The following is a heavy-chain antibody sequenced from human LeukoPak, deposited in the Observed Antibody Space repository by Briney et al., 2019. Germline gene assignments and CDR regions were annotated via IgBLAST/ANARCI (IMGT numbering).Heavy chain of an antibody. V-gene: IGHV3-74*01. CDR2: MNTDGSRT. Sequence: PGGSLRLSCAASGFTFSRYWMHWVRQAPGEGLVWVSRMNTDGSRTDYADSVKGRFTISRDNAKNTLYLQMNSLGVEDTAVYSCTSDFGGHDDFWGQGILVTVSS. J-gene: IGHJ4*02. CDR1: GFTFSRYW. D-gene: IGHD4-23*01. CDR3: TSDFGGHDDF.